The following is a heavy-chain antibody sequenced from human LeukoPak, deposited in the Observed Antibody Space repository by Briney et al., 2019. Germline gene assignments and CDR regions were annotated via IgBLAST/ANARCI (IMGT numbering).Heavy chain of an antibody. J-gene: IGHJ3*02. CDR3: ARGERRDAFDI. CDR1: GYTFTSYG. CDR2: ISAYNGNT. V-gene: IGHV1-18*01. Sequence: ASVKVSCKASGYTFTSYGISWVRQAPGQGLEWMGWISAYNGNTNYAQKFQGRVTITADKSTSTAYMELSSLRSEDTAVYYCARGERRDAFDIWGQGTMVTVSS.